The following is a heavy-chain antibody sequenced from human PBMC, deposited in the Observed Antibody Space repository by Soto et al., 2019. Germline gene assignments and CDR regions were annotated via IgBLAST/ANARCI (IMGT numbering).Heavy chain of an antibody. J-gene: IGHJ5*02. CDR1: GGSFSRYY. CDR3: PIHTKKKKMVKDNSSFDP. D-gene: IGHD2-8*01. Sequence: PSETLSLTCAVYGGSFSRYYWSWIRQHPGKGLEWIGEINHNGSTNYNPSLKSRVTISVDTSKNQFSLKLSSVTAADTAVYYCPIHTKKKKMVKDNSSFDPWARGTQAPVSA. V-gene: IGHV4-34*01. CDR2: INHNGST.